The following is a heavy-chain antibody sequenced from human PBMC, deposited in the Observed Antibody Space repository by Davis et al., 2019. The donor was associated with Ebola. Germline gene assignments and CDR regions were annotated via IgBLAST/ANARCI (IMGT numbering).Heavy chain of an antibody. CDR1: GYTFSDYF. J-gene: IGHJ4*02. CDR2: IDPKTDDT. CDR3: ARDYEI. V-gene: IGHV1-2*06. D-gene: IGHD3-3*01. Sequence: ASVKVSCKASGYTFSDYFIDWVRQAPGQGLEWMGRIDPKTDDTKHAQKFQGRVTMTRDTSISTAYMDLSRLTSDDTAVYYCARDYEIWGQGTLVTVSS.